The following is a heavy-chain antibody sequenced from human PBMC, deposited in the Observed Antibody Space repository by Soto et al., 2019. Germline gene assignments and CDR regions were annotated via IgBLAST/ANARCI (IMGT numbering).Heavy chain of an antibody. D-gene: IGHD2-15*01. CDR2: IWYDGSNK. CDR3: ASEYCSGGSCYYYGMDV. Sequence: LRLSCAASGFTFSSYGMHWVRQAPGKGLEWVAVIWYDGSNKYYADSVKGRFTISRDNFKNTLYLQMNSLRAEDTAVYYCASEYCSGGSCYYYGMDVWGQGTTVTVS. J-gene: IGHJ6*02. CDR1: GFTFSSYG. V-gene: IGHV3-33*01.